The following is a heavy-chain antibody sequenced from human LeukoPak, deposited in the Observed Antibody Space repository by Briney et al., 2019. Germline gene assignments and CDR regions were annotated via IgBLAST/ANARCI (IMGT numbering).Heavy chain of an antibody. J-gene: IGHJ3*02. CDR3: SRVHKAFDGARDAFDI. Sequence: SQTLSLTCAISGDSVSSKSAAWNWIRRSPSRGLEWLGRTYYRSTWYNDYAVSVKSRITINADTSKNQFSLQLNSVTPEDTAVYYCSRVHKAFDGARDAFDIWGQGTMVTVSS. CDR2: TYYRSTWYN. CDR1: GDSVSSKSAA. D-gene: IGHD3-10*01. V-gene: IGHV6-1*01.